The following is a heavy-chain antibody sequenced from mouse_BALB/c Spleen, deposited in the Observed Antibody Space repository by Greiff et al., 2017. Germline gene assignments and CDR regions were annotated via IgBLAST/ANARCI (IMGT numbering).Heavy chain of an antibody. CDR2: ISSGGGST. J-gene: IGHJ4*01. V-gene: IGHV5-12-1*01. Sequence: EVMLVESGGGLVKPGGSLKLSCAASGFAFSSYDMSWVRQTPGKRLEWVAYISSGGGSTYYPDTVKGRFTISRDNAKNTLYLQMSSLKSEDTAMYYCARTVGNYYAMDYWGQGTSVTVSS. CDR3: ARTVGNYYAMDY. D-gene: IGHD2-1*01. CDR1: GFAFSSYD.